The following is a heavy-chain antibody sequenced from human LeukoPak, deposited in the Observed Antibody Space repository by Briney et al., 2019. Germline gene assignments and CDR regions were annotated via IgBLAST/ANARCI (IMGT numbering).Heavy chain of an antibody. CDR2: FDPEDGET. CDR1: GYTLTELS. D-gene: IGHD3-9*01. V-gene: IGHV1-24*01. CDR3: ATDHLTGYPSYWYFDL. Sequence: ASVKVSCKVSGYTLTELSMHWVRQAPGKGLEWMGGFDPEDGETIYAQKFQGRVTMTEDTSTDTAYMELSSLRSEDTAVYYCATDHLTGYPSYWYFDLWGRGTLVTVSS. J-gene: IGHJ2*01.